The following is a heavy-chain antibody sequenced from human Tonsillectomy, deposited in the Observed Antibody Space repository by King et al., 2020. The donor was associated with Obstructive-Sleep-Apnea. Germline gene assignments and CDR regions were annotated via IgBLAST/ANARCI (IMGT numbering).Heavy chain of an antibody. V-gene: IGHV3-21*01. CDR2: ISSSSSYI. CDR3: ARDFISDY. Sequence: VQLVESGGGLVKPGGSLRLSCAASGFTFSSYSMNWVRQAPGKGLEWGSSISSSSSYIYYADSVKGRFTISRDNAKNSLSLQMNSLRAADTAVYYCARDFISDYWGQGTLVTVSS. CDR1: GFTFSSYS. J-gene: IGHJ4*02. D-gene: IGHD3-10*01.